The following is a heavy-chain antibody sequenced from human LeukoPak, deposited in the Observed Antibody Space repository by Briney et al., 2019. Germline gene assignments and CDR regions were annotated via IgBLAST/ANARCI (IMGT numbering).Heavy chain of an antibody. CDR2: ISYDGSNK. J-gene: IGHJ4*02. Sequence: GGSLRLSCVVSGLTFSGSGFHWVRQAPGKGLEWVAVISYDGSNKYYADSVKGRFTISRDNSKNTLYLQMNSLRAEDTAVYYCAKDLGYWGQGTLVTVSS. CDR3: AKDLGY. CDR1: GLTFSGSG. V-gene: IGHV3-30*18.